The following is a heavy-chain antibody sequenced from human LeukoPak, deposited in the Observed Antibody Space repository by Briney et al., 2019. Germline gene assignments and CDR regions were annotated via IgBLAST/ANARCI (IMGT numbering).Heavy chain of an antibody. V-gene: IGHV3-48*01. CDR2: ISSSSSTI. CDR3: ARGHNIVVVPAATPPVVVFDY. CDR1: GFTFSSYS. Sequence: GGSLRLSCAASGFTFSSYSMDWVRQAPGKGLEWVSYISSSSSTIYYADSVKGRFTISRDNAKNSLYLQMNSLRAEDTAVYYCARGHNIVVVPAATPPVVVFDYCGQGTLVTVSS. J-gene: IGHJ4*02. D-gene: IGHD2-2*01.